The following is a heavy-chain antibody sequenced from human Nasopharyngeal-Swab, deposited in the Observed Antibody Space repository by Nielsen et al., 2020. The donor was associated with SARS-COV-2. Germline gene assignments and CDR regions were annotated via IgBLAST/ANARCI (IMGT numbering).Heavy chain of an antibody. V-gene: IGHV3-48*03. CDR2: ISSSGSTI. CDR3: AKDRDSGDDSDDYYHYYGMDV. D-gene: IGHD5-12*01. Sequence: GGSLKISCAASGFTFSSYEMNWVRQAPGKGLEWVSYISSSGSTIYYADSVKGRFTISRDNSKNTVNLQMNSLRAEDTAIYYCAKDRDSGDDSDDYYHYYGMDVWGQGTTVTVSS. CDR1: GFTFSSYE. J-gene: IGHJ6*02.